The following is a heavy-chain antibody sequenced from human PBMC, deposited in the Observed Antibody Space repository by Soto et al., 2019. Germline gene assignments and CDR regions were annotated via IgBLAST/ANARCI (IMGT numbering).Heavy chain of an antibody. CDR1: GFTFSSYW. J-gene: IGHJ5*02. CDR3: ARYHYYGSGSSNWFDP. D-gene: IGHD3-10*01. V-gene: IGHV3-7*01. Sequence: CAASGFTFSSYWMSWVRQAPGKGLEWVANIKQDGSEKYYVDSVKGRFTISRDNAKNSLYLQMNSLRAEDTAVYYCARYHYYGSGSSNWFDPWGQGTLVTVSS. CDR2: IKQDGSEK.